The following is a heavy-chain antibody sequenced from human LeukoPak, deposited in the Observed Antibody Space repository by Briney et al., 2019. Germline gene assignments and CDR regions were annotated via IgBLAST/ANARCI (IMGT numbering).Heavy chain of an antibody. CDR1: GFTFSSYS. V-gene: IGHV3-21*04. D-gene: IGHD6-19*01. CDR3: ARRSGIAVAGAFDY. CDR2: ISSSSSYI. Sequence: GGSLRLSRAASGFTFSSYSMNWVRQAPGKGLEWVSSISSSSSYIYYADSVKGRFTISRDNAKNSLYLQMNSLRAEDTAVYYCARRSGIAVAGAFDYWGQGTLVTVSS. J-gene: IGHJ4*02.